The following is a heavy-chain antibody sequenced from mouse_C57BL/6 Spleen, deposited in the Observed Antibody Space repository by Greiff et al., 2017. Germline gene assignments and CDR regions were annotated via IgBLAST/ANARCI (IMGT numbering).Heavy chain of an antibody. V-gene: IGHV8-5*01. CDR1: GLSLSTSNMG. J-gene: IGHJ2*01. CDR3: AQIGLASYYFDY. CDR2: IWWNDDK. Sequence: QSSQTLSLTCSFSGLSLSTSNMGIGWIRQPSGKGLEWLAHIWWNDDKYYNPSLKSRLTISKDTSNNQVFLKLTSVDTADTATYYCAQIGLASYYFDYWGQGTTLTVSS. D-gene: IGHD1-1*01.